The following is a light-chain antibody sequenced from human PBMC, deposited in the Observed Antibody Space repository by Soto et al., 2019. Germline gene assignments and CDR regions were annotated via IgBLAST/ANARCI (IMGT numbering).Light chain of an antibody. CDR3: QQYNHWSSIT. V-gene: IGKV3-15*01. J-gene: IGKJ5*01. Sequence: EIAMTQSPATLSVSLGERATLSCRASQYISNNLAWYQQSPGQAPRLLIYGASTRAAGVPARFSGSGSGTDFLLSISGLQSEDSAVYYCQQYNHWSSITFGQGTRLEIK. CDR1: QYISNN. CDR2: GAS.